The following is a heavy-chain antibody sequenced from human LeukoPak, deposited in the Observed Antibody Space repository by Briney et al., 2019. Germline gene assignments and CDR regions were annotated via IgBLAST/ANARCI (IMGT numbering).Heavy chain of an antibody. J-gene: IGHJ4*02. Sequence: PGGSLRLSCAASGFTFDDYGMSWVRQAPGKGLEWVSGINWNGGSTDYTHSVKGRFTISRDNAKNSLYLQMNGLRAEDTALYYCARVSSDCSGGGCYSERDYWGQGILVTASS. CDR2: INWNGGST. CDR1: GFTFDDYG. CDR3: ARVSSDCSGGGCYSERDY. D-gene: IGHD2-15*01. V-gene: IGHV3-20*04.